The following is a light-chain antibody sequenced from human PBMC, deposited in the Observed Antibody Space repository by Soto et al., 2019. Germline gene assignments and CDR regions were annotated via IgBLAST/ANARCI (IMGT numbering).Light chain of an antibody. V-gene: IGKV3-20*01. Sequence: EIVLTQSPGTLSLSPGERATLSCRASQSVSSSYLAWYQPKAGQAPRLLIYGASSRATGIPDRFSGSGSGTDFTLTISRLEPEDFAVYYCQQFGSSRTFGQGTKVDIK. CDR2: GAS. CDR3: QQFGSSRT. CDR1: QSVSSSY. J-gene: IGKJ1*01.